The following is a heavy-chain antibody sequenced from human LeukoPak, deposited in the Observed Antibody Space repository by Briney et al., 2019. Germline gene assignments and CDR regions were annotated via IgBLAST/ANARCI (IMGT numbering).Heavy chain of an antibody. J-gene: IGHJ3*02. V-gene: IGHV4-39*07. D-gene: IGHD6-25*01. CDR2: IYYSGST. Sequence: SETLSLTCTVSGGSISSSSYYWGWIRQPPGKGLEWIGSIYYSGSTYYNPSLKSRVTISVDTSKNQFSLKLSSVTAADTAVYYCARDRRGNSLSGAFDIWGQGTMVTVSS. CDR1: GGSISSSSYY. CDR3: ARDRRGNSLSGAFDI.